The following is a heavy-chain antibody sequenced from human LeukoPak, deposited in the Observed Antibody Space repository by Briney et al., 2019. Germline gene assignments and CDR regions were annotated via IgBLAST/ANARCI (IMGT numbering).Heavy chain of an antibody. CDR2: IRYDGSNK. D-gene: IGHD3-3*01. V-gene: IGHV3-30*02. CDR3: AKGSKEVLFTRDHYMDV. Sequence: SCKASGGTFSSYAMHWVRQAPGKGLEWVTFIRYDGSNKYYADSVKGRFTISRDNSKNTLYLQMNSLRAEDTAVYYCAKGSKEVLFTRDHYMDVWGKGTTVTISS. J-gene: IGHJ6*03. CDR1: GGTFSSYA.